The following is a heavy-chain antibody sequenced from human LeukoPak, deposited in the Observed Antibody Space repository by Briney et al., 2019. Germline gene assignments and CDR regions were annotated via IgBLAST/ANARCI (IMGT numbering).Heavy chain of an antibody. Sequence: ASVKVSCKASGYTFIAYYVHWVRQAPGQGLEWMGWIHPNSGGTKYAQNFQGRVTMTRDTSISTAYMELSSLRSDNTAVYYCARGDIYWDYWGQGTQVTVTS. V-gene: IGHV1-2*02. CDR2: IHPNSGGT. D-gene: IGHD2-15*01. CDR1: GYTFIAYY. CDR3: ARGDIYWDY. J-gene: IGHJ4*02.